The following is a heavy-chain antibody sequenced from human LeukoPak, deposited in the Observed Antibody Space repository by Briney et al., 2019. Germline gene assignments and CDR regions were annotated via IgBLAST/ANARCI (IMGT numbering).Heavy chain of an antibody. CDR1: DEPFSGYY. CDR3: PRLVPERFFQPNPEGYYDY. CDR2: INRIGNT. Sequence: PSETLSVNCAISDEPFSGYYWCWVRQPPGKGVELRGEINRIGNTAYNPSIKSRVSMSIDTPKKQFSLKLISVTAADTAVYYCPRLVPERFFQPNPEGYYDYWGQGTLVTVSS. V-gene: IGHV4-34*01. J-gene: IGHJ4*02. D-gene: IGHD3-3*01.